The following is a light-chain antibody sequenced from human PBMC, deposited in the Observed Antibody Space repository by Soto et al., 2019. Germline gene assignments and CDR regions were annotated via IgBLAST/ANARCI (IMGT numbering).Light chain of an antibody. CDR2: GAS. V-gene: IGKV3-20*01. CDR1: QTVFNDY. Sequence: EVVLTQSPGALSVSPGERATLSCRASQTVFNDYLAWYQQRPGQPPRLLIFGASRRDTGIPDRFSGSGSGTDFTLTISRLEPEDFAVYYCQRYGGAPPWTFGQGTKVEVK. CDR3: QRYGGAPPWT. J-gene: IGKJ1*01.